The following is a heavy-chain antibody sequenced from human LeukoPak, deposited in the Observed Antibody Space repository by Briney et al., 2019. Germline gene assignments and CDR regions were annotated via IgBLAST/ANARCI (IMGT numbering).Heavy chain of an antibody. D-gene: IGHD3-22*01. CDR3: ARHFRYYYDSSGYYDLSYFDY. J-gene: IGHJ4*02. CDR2: IYYSGST. Sequence: PSETLSLTCTVSGGSISSYYWSWIRQPPGKGLEWIGYIYYSGSTNYNPSLKSRVTISVDTSKNQFSLKLSSVTAADTAVCYCARHFRYYYDSSGYYDLSYFDYWGQGTLVTVSS. V-gene: IGHV4-59*08. CDR1: GGSISSYY.